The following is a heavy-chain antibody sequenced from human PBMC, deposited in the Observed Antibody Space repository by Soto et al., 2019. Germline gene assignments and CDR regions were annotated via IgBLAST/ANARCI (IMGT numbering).Heavy chain of an antibody. CDR2: ISAYNGNT. J-gene: IGHJ4*02. D-gene: IGHD2-2*01. CDR1: GYTFTSYG. Sequence: ASVKVSCKASGYTFTSYGISWVRQAPGQGLEWMGWISAYNGNTNYAQKLQGRVTMTTDTSTSTAYMELRSLRSDDTAVYYCARRAYCSSTSCYFDYWGQGTLVTVSS. V-gene: IGHV1-18*01. CDR3: ARRAYCSSTSCYFDY.